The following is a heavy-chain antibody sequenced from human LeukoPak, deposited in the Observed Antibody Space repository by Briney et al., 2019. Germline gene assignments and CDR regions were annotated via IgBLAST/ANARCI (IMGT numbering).Heavy chain of an antibody. V-gene: IGHV3-21*01. J-gene: IGHJ4*02. CDR3: ARDRRWDGYVRPSNAPNDY. CDR1: GFTFSSYS. D-gene: IGHD5-18*01. Sequence: GGSLRLSCAASGFTFSSYSMNWVRQAPGKGLEWVSSISSSSSYIYYADSVKGRFTISRDNAKNPLYLQMNSLRAEDTAVYYCARDRRWDGYVRPSNAPNDYWGQGTLVTVSS. CDR2: ISSSSSYI.